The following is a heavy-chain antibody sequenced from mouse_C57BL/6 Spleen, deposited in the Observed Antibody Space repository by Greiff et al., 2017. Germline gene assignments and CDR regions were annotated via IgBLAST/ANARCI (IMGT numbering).Heavy chain of an antibody. V-gene: IGHV1-82*01. J-gene: IGHJ1*03. CDR2: IYPGDGDT. Sequence: VQLQQSGPELVKPGASVKISCKASGYAFSSSWMNWVKQRPGKGLEWIGRIYPGDGDTNYNGKFKGKATLTADKSSSTAYMQLSSLTSADSAVYFCAREDYYGSSYRYFDVWGTGTTVTVSS. CDR3: AREDYYGSSYRYFDV. CDR1: GYAFSSSW. D-gene: IGHD1-1*01.